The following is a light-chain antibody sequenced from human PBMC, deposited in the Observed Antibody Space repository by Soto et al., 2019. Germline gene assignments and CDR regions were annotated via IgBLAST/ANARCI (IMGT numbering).Light chain of an antibody. CDR3: QQYNIWPPWT. CDR1: QSVSNN. Sequence: ILMTQSPATLSVSPGERATLSCRASQSVSNNLAWYQQKPGQAPRLLIYDASTRATGIPARFSGSGSGTEFTLTLCGLQSEDFAVYYCQQYNIWPPWTFGQGTKVEVK. J-gene: IGKJ1*01. V-gene: IGKV3-15*01. CDR2: DAS.